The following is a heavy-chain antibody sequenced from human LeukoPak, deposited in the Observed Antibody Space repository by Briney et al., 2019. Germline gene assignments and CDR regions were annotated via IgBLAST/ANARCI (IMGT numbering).Heavy chain of an antibody. V-gene: IGHV1-69*01. CDR1: GGTFSSYA. D-gene: IGHD3-10*01. Sequence: GSSVKVSCKASGGTFSSYAISWVRQAPGQGFEWMGGIIPIFGTANYAQKFQGRVTITADESTSTAYMELSSLRSEDTAVYYCARVPMVRGFGYYYYYMDVWGKGTTVTISS. J-gene: IGHJ6*03. CDR3: ARVPMVRGFGYYYYYMDV. CDR2: IIPIFGTA.